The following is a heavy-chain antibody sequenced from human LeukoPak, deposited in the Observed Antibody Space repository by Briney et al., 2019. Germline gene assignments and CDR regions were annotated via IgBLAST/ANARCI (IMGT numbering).Heavy chain of an antibody. Sequence: PSETLSLTCSVSGDSMSSYYWSWIRQPAGKELEWIGRIYTSGSTNYNPSLKSRVTMSVDTSKKQFSLKLSSVTAADTAVYYCARGEPDGYTLTDMDVWGKGTTVTVSS. CDR2: IYTSGST. V-gene: IGHV4-4*07. D-gene: IGHD5-24*01. CDR3: ARGEPDGYTLTDMDV. CDR1: GDSMSSYY. J-gene: IGHJ6*03.